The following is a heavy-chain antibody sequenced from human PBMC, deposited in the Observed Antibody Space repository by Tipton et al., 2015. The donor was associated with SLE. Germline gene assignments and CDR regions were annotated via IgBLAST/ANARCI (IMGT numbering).Heavy chain of an antibody. CDR3: ARRQEDFIWGSYRYCYHVMDV. CDR2: MNPNSANT. J-gene: IGHJ6*02. D-gene: IGHD3-16*02. V-gene: IGHV1-8*01. CDR1: GYSFTRHD. Sequence: QSGPEVKKPGASVKVSCKASGYSFTRHDINWVRQATGQGLEWMGWMNPNSANTGYAQKFQGRVTMTRDTSISTAYMELTSLRSEDTAVYYCARRQEDFIWGSYRYCYHVMDVWGRGTAVSVSS.